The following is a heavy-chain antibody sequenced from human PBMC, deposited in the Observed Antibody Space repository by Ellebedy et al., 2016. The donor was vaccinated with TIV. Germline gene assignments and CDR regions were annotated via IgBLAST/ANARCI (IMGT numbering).Heavy chain of an antibody. V-gene: IGHV1-18*01. Sequence: ASVKVSCXSSGFTLVDYAISWVRQAPGQGLEWMGWISGYNGNTNYAQKFQGRVSMTTDTSTSTLYMELRSLRADDTAVYYCALKRGGWYSDLWGRGSLVTVSS. CDR2: ISGYNGNT. CDR1: GFTLVDYA. D-gene: IGHD2-15*01. J-gene: IGHJ2*01. CDR3: ALKRGGWYSDL.